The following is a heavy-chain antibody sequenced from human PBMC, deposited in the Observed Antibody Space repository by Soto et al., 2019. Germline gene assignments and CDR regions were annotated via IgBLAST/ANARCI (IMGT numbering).Heavy chain of an antibody. Sequence: SVKVSCTASGGTFSSYAIGWVRQAPGQGLEWMGGIIPISDTTNYAQKFQGRVTITADESTSTAYMELSSLRSEDTAVYYCARSQGSSTSLEIYYYYYYGMDVWGQGTTVTVSS. D-gene: IGHD2-2*01. CDR3: ARSQGSSTSLEIYYYYYYGMDV. CDR1: GGTFSSYA. CDR2: IIPISDTT. J-gene: IGHJ6*02. V-gene: IGHV1-69*13.